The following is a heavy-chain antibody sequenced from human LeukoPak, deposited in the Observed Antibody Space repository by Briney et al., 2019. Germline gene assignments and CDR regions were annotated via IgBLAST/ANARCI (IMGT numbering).Heavy chain of an antibody. CDR2: IYYSGST. J-gene: IGHJ5*02. Sequence: KPSETLSLTCTVSGGSISSYYWSWIRQPPGKGLEWIGYIYYSGSTNYNPSLKSRVTISVDTSKNQFSLKLSSVTAADTAVYYCARGAIAAAGNWFDPWGQGTLVTVSS. CDR1: GGSISSYY. V-gene: IGHV4-59*01. D-gene: IGHD6-13*01. CDR3: ARGAIAAAGNWFDP.